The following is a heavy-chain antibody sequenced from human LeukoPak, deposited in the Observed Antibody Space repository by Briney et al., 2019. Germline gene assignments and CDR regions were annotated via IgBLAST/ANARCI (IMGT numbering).Heavy chain of an antibody. J-gene: IGHJ4*02. CDR2: IYYSGST. D-gene: IGHD3-10*01. CDR1: GGSFSGYY. CDR3: ARDNLYGPPMV. V-gene: IGHV4-59*01. Sequence: SETLSLTCAVYGGSFSGYYWSWIRQPPGKGLEWIGYIYYSGSTNYNPSLKSRVTISVDTSKNQFSLKLCSVTAADTAVYYCARDNLYGPPMVWGQGTLVTVSS.